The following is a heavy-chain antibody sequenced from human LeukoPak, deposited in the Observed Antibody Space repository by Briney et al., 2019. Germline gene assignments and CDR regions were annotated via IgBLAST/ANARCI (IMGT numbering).Heavy chain of an antibody. CDR1: GGSISSYY. Sequence: PSETLSLTCTVSGGSISSYYWSWIRQPPGKGLEWIGYIYYGGGTNYNPSLKSRVTISVDTSKNQFSLKLSSVTAADTAVYYCARALRYCSGGSCDHDAFDIWGQGTMVTVSS. CDR3: ARALRYCSGGSCDHDAFDI. V-gene: IGHV4-59*01. J-gene: IGHJ3*02. D-gene: IGHD2-15*01. CDR2: IYYGGGT.